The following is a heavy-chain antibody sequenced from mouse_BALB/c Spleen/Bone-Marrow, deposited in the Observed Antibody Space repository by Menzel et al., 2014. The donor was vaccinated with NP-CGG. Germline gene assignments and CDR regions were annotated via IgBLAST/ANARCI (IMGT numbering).Heavy chain of an antibody. D-gene: IGHD2-10*02. CDR2: IYPGNSDT. V-gene: IGHV1-5*01. Sequence: VQLQQSGTVLARPGASVKMSCKASGYSFTSYWMHWVKQRPGQGLEWIGAIYPGNSDTSYNQKFKGKAKLTAVTSASTAYMELSSLTNEDSAAYYCTRGEYGPLGGFDYWGQGTTLTVSS. J-gene: IGHJ2*01. CDR1: GYSFTSYW. CDR3: TRGEYGPLGGFDY.